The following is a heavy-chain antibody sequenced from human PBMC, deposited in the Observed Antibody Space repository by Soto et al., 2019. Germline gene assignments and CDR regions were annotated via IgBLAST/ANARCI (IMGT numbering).Heavy chain of an antibody. J-gene: IGHJ5*02. D-gene: IGHD5-12*01. CDR3: ARASRYDARKFAP. Sequence: QVQLQESGPGLVKPSQTLSLTCTVSGGSISSGGYYWSWIRQHPGKGLEWIGYIYYSGSTYYNPSLKSRVTISLDTSNNQFSLKLSSVTAADTAVYYFARASRYDARKFAPWVQGTLVTVSS. CDR1: GGSISSGGYY. CDR2: IYYSGST. V-gene: IGHV4-31*03.